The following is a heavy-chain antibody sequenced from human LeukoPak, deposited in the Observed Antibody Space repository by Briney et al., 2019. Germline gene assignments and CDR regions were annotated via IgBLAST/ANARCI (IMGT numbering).Heavy chain of an antibody. CDR1: GGSISGHY. Sequence: SQTLSLTCIVSGGSISGHYWSWIRQHPGMGLEWIGYIYNSDSGSINYNPSLKSRVTISVDTSKNQFSLKLSSVTAADTAVYYCARGGHYGLDYWGQGTLVTVSP. J-gene: IGHJ4*02. CDR2: IYNSDSGSI. D-gene: IGHD3-10*01. CDR3: ARGGHYGLDY. V-gene: IGHV4-59*11.